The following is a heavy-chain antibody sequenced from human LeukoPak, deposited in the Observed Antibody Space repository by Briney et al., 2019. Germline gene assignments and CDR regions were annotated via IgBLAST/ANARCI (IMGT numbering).Heavy chain of an antibody. Sequence: PGGSLRLSCAASGFTFSGYAMTWVRQAPGKGLKWVSTIGVSGGSTFYADSVKGRFTNSRDNSKNTLYLQMNSLRAEDTAVYYCAKDHLEYYFDYWGQGTLVTVSS. CDR2: IGVSGGST. CDR1: GFTFSGYA. J-gene: IGHJ4*02. V-gene: IGHV3-23*01. CDR3: AKDHLEYYFDY.